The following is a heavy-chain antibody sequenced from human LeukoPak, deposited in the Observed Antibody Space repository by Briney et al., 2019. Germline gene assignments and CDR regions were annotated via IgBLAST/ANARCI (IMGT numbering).Heavy chain of an antibody. V-gene: IGHV1-2*02. CDR3: ARVPYYDLLTGYFRNWFDP. J-gene: IGHJ5*02. CDR1: GYTFTGYY. D-gene: IGHD3-9*01. Sequence: ASVKVSCKASGYTFTGYYMHWVRQAPGQGLEWMGWINPNSGGTNYAQKFQGRVTMTRDTSISTAYMELSRLRSDDTAMYYCARVPYYDLLTGYFRNWFDPWGQGTLVTVSS. CDR2: INPNSGGT.